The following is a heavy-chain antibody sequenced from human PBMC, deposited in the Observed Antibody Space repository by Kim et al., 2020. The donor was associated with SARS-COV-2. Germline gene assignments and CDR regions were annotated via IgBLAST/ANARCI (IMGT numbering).Heavy chain of an antibody. Sequence: GGSLRLSCAASGFTFSSYWMSWVRQAPGKGLEWVANIKQDGSEKYYVDSVKGRFTISRDNAKNSLYLQMNSLRAEDTAVYYCARDESSGWYRGHYFDYWGQGTLVTVSS. D-gene: IGHD6-19*01. CDR2: IKQDGSEK. CDR1: GFTFSSYW. V-gene: IGHV3-7*03. J-gene: IGHJ4*02. CDR3: ARDESSGWYRGHYFDY.